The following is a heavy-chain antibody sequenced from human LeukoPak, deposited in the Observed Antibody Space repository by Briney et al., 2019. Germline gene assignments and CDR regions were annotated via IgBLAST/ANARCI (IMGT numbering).Heavy chain of an antibody. CDR2: INPSGGST. J-gene: IGHJ4*02. D-gene: IGHD3-10*01. CDR1: GYTFTSYY. CDR3: ARDLSGGLLWFGELFSFDY. Sequence: GASVKVSCKASGYTFTSYYMHWVRQAPGQGLEWMGIINPSGGSTSYAQKFQGRVTMTRDTSTSTVYMELSSLRSEDTAVYYCARDLSGGLLWFGELFSFDYWGQGTLVTVSS. V-gene: IGHV1-46*01.